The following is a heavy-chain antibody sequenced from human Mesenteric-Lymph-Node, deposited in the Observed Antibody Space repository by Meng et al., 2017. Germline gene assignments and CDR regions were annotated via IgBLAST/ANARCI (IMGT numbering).Heavy chain of an antibody. V-gene: IGHV1-69*06. J-gene: IGHJ4*02. Sequence: SVKVSCKASGYTFTSYGISWVRQAPGQGLEWMGGIIPIFGTANYAQKFQGRVTITADKSTSTAYMELSSLRSEDTAVYYCARPNTYSSGWYVTLDYWGQGTLVTVSS. D-gene: IGHD6-19*01. CDR1: GYTFTSYG. CDR2: IIPIFGTA. CDR3: ARPNTYSSGWYVTLDY.